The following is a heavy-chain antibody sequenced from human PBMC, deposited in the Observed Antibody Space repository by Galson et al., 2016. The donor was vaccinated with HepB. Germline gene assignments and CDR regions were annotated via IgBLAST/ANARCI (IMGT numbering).Heavy chain of an antibody. V-gene: IGHV1-69*04. D-gene: IGHD5-12*01. CDR3: ASGHYGYERGSFYYYAMDV. CDR2: MIPFVGVV. J-gene: IGHJ6*02. CDR1: GGTFDSYA. Sequence: SVKVSCKASGGTFDSYAFSWVRQAPGQGLEWMGRMIPFVGVVNYAQRFQGRVTVTADKSTSTVYMELNSLRSKDTAVYYCASGHYGYERGSFYYYAMDVWGQGTTVTVSS.